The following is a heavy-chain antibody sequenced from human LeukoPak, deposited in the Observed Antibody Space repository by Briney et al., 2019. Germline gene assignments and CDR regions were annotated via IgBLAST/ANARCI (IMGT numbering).Heavy chain of an antibody. D-gene: IGHD5-24*01. V-gene: IGHV1-3*01. CDR3: AREIDRDDYNRFFDY. J-gene: IGHJ4*02. CDR2: INAGNGNT. CDR1: GYSFSTYT. Sequence: ASVKVSCKASGYSFSTYTMNWVRQAPGQRLEWMGWINAGNGNTEYSQKFQGRVTITRDTSASTAYMEMRSLRSEDTAVYYCAREIDRDDYNRFFDYWGQGTLVTVSS.